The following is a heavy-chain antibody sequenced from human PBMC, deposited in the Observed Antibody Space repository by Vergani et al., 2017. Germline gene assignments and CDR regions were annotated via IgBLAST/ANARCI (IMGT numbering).Heavy chain of an antibody. Sequence: QVQLQESGPGRVKPSETLSLTCTVSGGSINTGDYFWSWIRQTPGKGLEWIGYIYYSGHVSSNPSLKSRLTMLVDTSKSQFSLSLSAVTAADTAIYYCVRHSIYGSGQFLLGHDYGLDVWGHGTTVTVSS. D-gene: IGHD3-10*01. V-gene: IGHV4-30-4*08. CDR2: IYYSGHV. CDR1: GGSINTGDYF. J-gene: IGHJ6*02. CDR3: VRHSIYGSGQFLLGHDYGLDV.